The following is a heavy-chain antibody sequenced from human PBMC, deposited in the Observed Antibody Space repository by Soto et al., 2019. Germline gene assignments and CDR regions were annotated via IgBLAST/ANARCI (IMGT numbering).Heavy chain of an antibody. CDR3: AKSALGDSSGLSF. CDR1: GFTFSSYG. Sequence: GGSLRLSCAASGFTFSSYGMHWVRQAPGKGLEWVAVISYDGSNKYYADSVKGRFTISRDNSKNTLYLQMNSLRAEDTAVYYCAKSALGDSSGLSFWRQGTLVTVSS. D-gene: IGHD3-22*01. CDR2: ISYDGSNK. J-gene: IGHJ4*02. V-gene: IGHV3-30*18.